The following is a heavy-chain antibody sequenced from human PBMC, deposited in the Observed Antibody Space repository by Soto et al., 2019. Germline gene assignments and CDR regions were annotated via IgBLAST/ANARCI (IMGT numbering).Heavy chain of an antibody. CDR2: ISAYNGNT. J-gene: IGHJ4*02. CDR1: GYTFTSYG. V-gene: IGHV1-18*01. CDR3: ARVYYDSSGCSARLVY. Sequence: GASVKVSCKASGYTFTSYGISWVRQAPGQGLEWMGWISAYNGNTNYAQKLQGRVTMTTDTSTSTAYMELRSLRPDDTAVYYCARVYYDSSGCSARLVYWGQGTLVTVSS. D-gene: IGHD3-22*01.